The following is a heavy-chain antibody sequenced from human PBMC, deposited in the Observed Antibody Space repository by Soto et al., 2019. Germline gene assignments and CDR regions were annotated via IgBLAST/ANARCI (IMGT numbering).Heavy chain of an antibody. J-gene: IGHJ6*02. D-gene: IGHD5-18*01. V-gene: IGHV4-59*01. CDR1: GGSISSYY. CDR3: ARLRGYSYGWDVYYYYGMDV. Sequence: SETLSLTCTVSGGSISSYYWSWIRQPPGKGLEWIGYIYYSGSTNYNPSLKSRVTISVDTPKNQFSLKLSSVTAADTAVYYCARLRGYSYGWDVYYYYGMDVWGQGTTVTVSS. CDR2: IYYSGST.